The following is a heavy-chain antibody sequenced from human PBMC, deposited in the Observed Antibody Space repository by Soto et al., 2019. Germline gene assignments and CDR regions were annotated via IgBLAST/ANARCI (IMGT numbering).Heavy chain of an antibody. CDR3: ARGVGATEGDAFDI. CDR2: IIPIFGTA. D-gene: IGHD1-26*01. J-gene: IGHJ3*02. CDR1: GGTFSSYA. V-gene: IGHV1-69*12. Sequence: QVQLVQSEAEVKKPGSSVKVSCKASGGTFSSYAISWVRQAPGQGLEWMGGIIPIFGTANYAQKFQGRVTITADESTSTAYMELSRLRSEDTAVYYCARGVGATEGDAFDIWGQGTMVTVSA.